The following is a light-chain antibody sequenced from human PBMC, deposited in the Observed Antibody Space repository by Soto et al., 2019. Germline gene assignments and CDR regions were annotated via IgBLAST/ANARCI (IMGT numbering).Light chain of an antibody. J-gene: IGLJ3*02. CDR2: EDN. CDR3: QSYDATNQV. Sequence: NFMLTQPHSVSESPGKTVMISCTRSSVRIASNYVQWYQQRPGRSPTTVIYEDNQRPSGVPDRFSGSIDSSSNSASLTISGLETEDEADYYCQSYDATNQVFGGGTQLTVL. CDR1: SVRIASNY. V-gene: IGLV6-57*01.